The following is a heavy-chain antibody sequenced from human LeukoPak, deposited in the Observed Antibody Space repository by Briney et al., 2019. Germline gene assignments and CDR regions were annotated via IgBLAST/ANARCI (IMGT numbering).Heavy chain of an antibody. V-gene: IGHV3-30*18. D-gene: IGHD3-3*01. J-gene: IGHJ4*02. Sequence: GGSLRLSCAASGFTFSNYWMHWVRQAPGKGLEWVAVISYDGSNKYYADSVKGRFTISRDNSKNTLYLQMNSLRAEDTAVYYCAKDGDTYYDFWSGYYFDYWGQGTLVTVSS. CDR2: ISYDGSNK. CDR3: AKDGDTYYDFWSGYYFDY. CDR1: GFTFSNYW.